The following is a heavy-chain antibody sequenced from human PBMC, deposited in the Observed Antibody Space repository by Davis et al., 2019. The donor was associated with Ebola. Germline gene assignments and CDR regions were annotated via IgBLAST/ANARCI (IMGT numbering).Heavy chain of an antibody. J-gene: IGHJ5*02. V-gene: IGHV4-59*12. CDR1: GGSISSYY. CDR3: AREAASSSYGP. Sequence: PSETLSLTCTVSGGSISSYYWSWIRQPPGKGLEWIGYIYYSGSTNYNPSLKSRVTISVDTSKNQFSLKLSSVTAADTAVYYCAREAASSSYGPWGQGTLVTVSS. CDR2: IYYSGST. D-gene: IGHD6-6*01.